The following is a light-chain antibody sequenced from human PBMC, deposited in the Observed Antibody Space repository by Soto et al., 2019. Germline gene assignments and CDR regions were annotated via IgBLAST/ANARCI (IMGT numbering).Light chain of an antibody. V-gene: IGKV2-29*01. J-gene: IGKJ5*01. CDR3: RQYGNSPIT. Sequence: QRPGQSPQGLIYGVSSRLSSVPDRVRGSGAGTDFTLNVSRVEAEAVDVYYCRQYGNSPITFGQGTRLEIK. CDR2: GVS.